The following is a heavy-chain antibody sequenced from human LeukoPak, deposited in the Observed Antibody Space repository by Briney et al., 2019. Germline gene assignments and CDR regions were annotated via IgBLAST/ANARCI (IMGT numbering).Heavy chain of an antibody. Sequence: PSETLSLTCTVSGGSVRSGSYYWSWIRQPPGKGLEWIGNIQYTVSSNYNPSLKSRVTISVDTSKNQFSLKLRSVTAADTAVYYCARLENYDILTGFPPHPYFDSWGQGTLVTVSS. CDR3: ARLENYDILTGFPPHPYFDS. D-gene: IGHD3-9*01. CDR1: GGSVRSGSYY. CDR2: IQYTVSS. V-gene: IGHV4-61*01. J-gene: IGHJ4*02.